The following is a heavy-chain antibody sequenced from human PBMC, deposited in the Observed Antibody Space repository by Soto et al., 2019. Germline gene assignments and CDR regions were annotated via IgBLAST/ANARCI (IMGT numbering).Heavy chain of an antibody. CDR1: GGSFSGYY. CDR2: IDHRGSI. D-gene: IGHD2-15*01. J-gene: IGHJ6*02. V-gene: IGHV4-34*01. CDR3: ARGSRMRIPAASGRDYYYQGLDV. Sequence: QVQLQQWGAGLLKPSETLSLNCAVYGGSFSGYYWRWIRQPPGKGLEWIGEIDHRGSINYNPSLKRRVTMSVDTSKNQFSRKLSAVTAADTAVFYCARGSRMRIPAASGRDYYYQGLDVWGQGTAVTVSS.